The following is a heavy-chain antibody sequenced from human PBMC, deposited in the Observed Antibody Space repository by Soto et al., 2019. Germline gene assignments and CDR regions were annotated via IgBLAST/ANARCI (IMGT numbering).Heavy chain of an antibody. CDR2: ISSGSSYI. V-gene: IGHV3-21*01. J-gene: IGHJ5*02. Sequence: GGSLRLSCAASGFTFSPYSLNWVRQAPGKGLEWVSSISSGSSYIYYADSVKGRFTISRDDAENSLYLQMNSLRAEDTAVYYCARGGHHGIYDFWMDPNWFDPWGQGALVTVSS. D-gene: IGHD3-3*01. CDR3: ARGGHHGIYDFWMDPNWFDP. CDR1: GFTFSPYS.